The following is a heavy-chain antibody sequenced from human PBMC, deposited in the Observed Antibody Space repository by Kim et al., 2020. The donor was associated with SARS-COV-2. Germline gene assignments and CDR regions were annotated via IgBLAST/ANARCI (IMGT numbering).Heavy chain of an antibody. Sequence: SVKVSCKASGFTFTSSAVQWVRQARGQRLEWIGWIVVGSGNTNYAQKFQERVTITRDMSTSTAYMELSSLRSEDTAVYYCAASLTSGWYRMYYFDYWGQGTLVTVSS. CDR2: IVVGSGNT. D-gene: IGHD6-19*01. J-gene: IGHJ4*02. CDR1: GFTFTSSA. CDR3: AASLTSGWYRMYYFDY. V-gene: IGHV1-58*01.